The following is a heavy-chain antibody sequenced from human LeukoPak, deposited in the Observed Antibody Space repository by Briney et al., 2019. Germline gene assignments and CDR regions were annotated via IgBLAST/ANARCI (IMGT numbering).Heavy chain of an antibody. J-gene: IGHJ4*02. D-gene: IGHD3-10*01. CDR3: AKDSYRSGGFYNALDS. CDR1: GFTFTNSA. CDR2: ISNDGSQQ. Sequence: PGTSLRLSCATSGFTFTNSAMHWVRQAPGRGLEWVALISNDGSQQYYADSVKGRFTISRDDSKNTLFLQMSSLRPEDTAVYYCAKDSYRSGGFYNALDSWGQGTLVTVSS. V-gene: IGHV3-30*18.